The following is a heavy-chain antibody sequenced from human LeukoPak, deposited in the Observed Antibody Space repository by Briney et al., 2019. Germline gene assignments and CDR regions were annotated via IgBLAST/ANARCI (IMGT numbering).Heavy chain of an antibody. V-gene: IGHV1-69*04. CDR3: ARDPAPGCSSTSCYDYYYYGMDV. D-gene: IGHD2-2*01. Sequence: SVKVSCKASGGTFSSYTISWVRQPPGQGLEWMGRIIPILGIANYAQKFQGRVTITADKSTSTAYMELSSLRSEDTAVYYCARDPAPGCSSTSCYDYYYYGMDVWGQGTTVTVSS. CDR1: GGTFSSYT. J-gene: IGHJ6*02. CDR2: IIPILGIA.